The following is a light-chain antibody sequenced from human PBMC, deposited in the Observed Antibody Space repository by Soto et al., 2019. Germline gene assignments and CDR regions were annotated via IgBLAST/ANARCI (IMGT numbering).Light chain of an antibody. Sequence: DIQMSQSPSTLSAAVGDTVTITCRASESIDNWLAWYQQKPGKAPKLLIFAASTLVRGVPSRFSGRGSGTEFTLTFRSLQADDFATSYCQQSYSTRTCGKGTKVDI. CDR1: ESIDNW. CDR2: AAS. CDR3: QQSYSTRT. V-gene: IGKV1-5*01. J-gene: IGKJ1*01.